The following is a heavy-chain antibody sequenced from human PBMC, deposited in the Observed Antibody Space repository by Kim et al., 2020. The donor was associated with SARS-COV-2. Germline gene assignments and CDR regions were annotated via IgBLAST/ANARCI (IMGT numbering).Heavy chain of an antibody. V-gene: IGHV3-30*01. D-gene: IGHD2-21*02. CDR3: ARGGYGGNSGVFDY. Sequence: ADSVKGRFTISRDNSKNTLYLQMNSLRAEDTAVYYCARGGYGGNSGVFDYWGQGTLVTVSS. J-gene: IGHJ4*02.